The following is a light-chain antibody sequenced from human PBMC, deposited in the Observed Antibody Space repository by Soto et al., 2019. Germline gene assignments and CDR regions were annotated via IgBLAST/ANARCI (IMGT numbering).Light chain of an antibody. CDR1: QSVSSN. V-gene: IGKV3-15*01. CDR2: GAS. J-gene: IGKJ2*01. CDR3: QQYNNWLRT. Sequence: EIVMTQSPATLSVSPGERATVSCRASQSVSSNLAWYQQKPGQAPRLLIYGASTRATGIPARFSGSGSETEFTLTSGRLQSEDVAVCYCQQYNNWLRTFGQGTKLEIK.